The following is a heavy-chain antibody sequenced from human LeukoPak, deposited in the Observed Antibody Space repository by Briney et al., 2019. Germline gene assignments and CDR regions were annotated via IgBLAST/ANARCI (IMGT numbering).Heavy chain of an antibody. CDR1: GFTFSTFL. V-gene: IGHV3-30*01. Sequence: GRSLRLSCSASGFTFSTFLMHWVRQAPGKGLEWVAVISSDGNNKYYADFVKGRFRISRDNSKKTLYLQMNGLRTEDTAEYHCHIVAVTAHSPPDSFDVWGQGTLVTVTS. CDR2: ISSDGNNK. J-gene: IGHJ3*01. CDR3: HIVAVTAHSPPDSFDV. D-gene: IGHD2-21*02.